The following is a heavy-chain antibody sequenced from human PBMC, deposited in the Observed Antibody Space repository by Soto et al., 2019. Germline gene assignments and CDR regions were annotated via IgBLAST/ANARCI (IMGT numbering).Heavy chain of an antibody. CDR3: AREGGIVGATTVDY. CDR2: IYYSGST. J-gene: IGHJ4*02. CDR1: GGSISSGDYY. D-gene: IGHD1-26*01. V-gene: IGHV4-30-4*01. Sequence: QVQLQESGPGLVKPSQTLSLTCTVSGGSISSGDYYWSWIRQPPGKVLEWIGYIYYSGSTYYNPSLKSRVTISVDTSKNQFSLKLSSATAADTAVYYCAREGGIVGATTVDYWGQGTLVTVSS.